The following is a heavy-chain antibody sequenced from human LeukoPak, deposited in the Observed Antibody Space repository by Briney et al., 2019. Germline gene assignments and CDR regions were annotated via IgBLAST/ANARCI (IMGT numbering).Heavy chain of an antibody. CDR3: ASSRYYDSSGYYGDAFDI. CDR1: GYTFTSYG. V-gene: IGHV1-18*01. J-gene: IGHJ3*02. D-gene: IGHD3-22*01. Sequence: ASVKVSCKASGYTFTSYGISWVRQAPGQGLEWMGWVSAYNGNTNYAQKLQGRVTMTTDTSTSTAYMELRSLRSDDTAVYYCASSRYYDSSGYYGDAFDIWGQGTMVTVSS. CDR2: VSAYNGNT.